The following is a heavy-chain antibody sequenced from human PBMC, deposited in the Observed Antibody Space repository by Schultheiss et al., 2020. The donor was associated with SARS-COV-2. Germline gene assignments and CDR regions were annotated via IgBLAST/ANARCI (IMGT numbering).Heavy chain of an antibody. V-gene: IGHV3-23*01. J-gene: IGHJ4*02. CDR2: INWNGGST. D-gene: IGHD1-26*01. Sequence: GGSLRLSCAASGFTFNSYTMHWVRQAPGKGLEWVSGINWNGGSTGYADSVKGRFTISRDNSKNTLYLQMNSLRVEDTAVYYCAKDFYGSPNFFDYWGQGTLVTVSS. CDR3: AKDFYGSPNFFDY. CDR1: GFTFNSYT.